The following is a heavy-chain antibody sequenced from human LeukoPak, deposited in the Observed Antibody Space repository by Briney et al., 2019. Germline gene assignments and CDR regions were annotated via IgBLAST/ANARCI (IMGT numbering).Heavy chain of an antibody. V-gene: IGHV3-74*01. CDR3: ARLDWFDP. CDR2: VKGDGSSI. CDR1: GFTFSSYW. J-gene: IGHJ5*02. Sequence: GGSLRLSCATSGFTFSSYWMHWVRRASGKGLVWVSRVKGDGSSIYYADSVKGRFTISRDNAKNTLYLQMNSLRAEDTAVYYCARLDWFDPWGQGTLVTVSS.